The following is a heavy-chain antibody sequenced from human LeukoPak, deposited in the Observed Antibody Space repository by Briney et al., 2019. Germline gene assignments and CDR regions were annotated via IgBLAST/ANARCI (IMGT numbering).Heavy chain of an antibody. D-gene: IGHD3-10*01. CDR2: IWYDGSNK. Sequence: PGGSLRLSCAASGFTFSSYGMHWVRQAPGKGLEWVAVIWYDGSNKYYADSVKGRFTISRDNSKNTQYLQMNSLRAEDTAVYYCAKGPWVRGRPGYFDYWGQGTLVTVSS. J-gene: IGHJ4*02. CDR3: AKGPWVRGRPGYFDY. V-gene: IGHV3-33*06. CDR1: GFTFSSYG.